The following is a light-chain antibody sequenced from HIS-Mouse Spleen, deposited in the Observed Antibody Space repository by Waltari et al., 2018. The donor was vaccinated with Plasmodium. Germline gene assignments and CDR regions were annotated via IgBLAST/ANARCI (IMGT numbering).Light chain of an antibody. J-gene: IGKJ3*01. V-gene: IGKV3-15*01. CDR3: QQYNNWSFT. CDR1: QRVSSN. Sequence: EIVMTQSPATLSVSPGERATHPCRASQRVSSNLAWYQQQPGQAPRLLIYGASTRATGIPARFSGSGSGTEFTLTISSLQSEDFAVYYCQQYNNWSFTFGPGTKVDIK. CDR2: GAS.